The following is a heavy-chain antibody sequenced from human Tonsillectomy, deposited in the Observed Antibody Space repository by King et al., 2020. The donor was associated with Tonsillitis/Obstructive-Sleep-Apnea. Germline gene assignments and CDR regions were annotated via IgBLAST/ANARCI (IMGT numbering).Heavy chain of an antibody. D-gene: IGHD6-19*01. CDR3: ARVELVAGWTYYFDY. Sequence: VQLQESGPGLVKPSGTLSLTCAVSGGSISSSNWWSWVRQPPGKGLEWIGEIYHSGSTNYNPSLKSRVTISVDKSKNQFSLKLSSVTAADTAVYFCARVELVAGWTYYFDYWGQGTLVTVSS. CDR2: IYHSGST. CDR1: GGSISSSNW. J-gene: IGHJ4*01. V-gene: IGHV4-4*02.